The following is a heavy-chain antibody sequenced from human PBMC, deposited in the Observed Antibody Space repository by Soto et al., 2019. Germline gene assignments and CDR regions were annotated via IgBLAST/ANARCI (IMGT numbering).Heavy chain of an antibody. J-gene: IGHJ3*02. CDR3: AKDRTGGSGWSDAFDI. V-gene: IGHV3-23*01. CDR2: ISGSGGST. D-gene: IGHD6-19*01. Sequence: PGGSLRLSCAASGFTFSSYAMSWVRQAPGKGLEWVSAISGSGGSTYYADSVKGRFTISRDNSKNTLYLQMNSLRAEDTAVYYCAKDRTGGSGWSDAFDIWGQGTMVTVSS. CDR1: GFTFSSYA.